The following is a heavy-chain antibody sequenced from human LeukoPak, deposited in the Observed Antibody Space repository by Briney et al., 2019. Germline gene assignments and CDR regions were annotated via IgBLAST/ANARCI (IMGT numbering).Heavy chain of an antibody. J-gene: IGHJ1*01. V-gene: IGHV1-3*01. CDR2: INAGNGNT. CDR1: GYTFTSYA. Sequence: ASVNVSCKASGYTFTSYAMHWVRQAPGQRLEWMGWINAGNGNTKYSQKFQGRVTITRDTSASTAYMELSSLRSEDTAVYYCARGYDSLGSIFQHWGQGTLVTVSS. D-gene: IGHD3-22*01. CDR3: ARGYDSLGSIFQH.